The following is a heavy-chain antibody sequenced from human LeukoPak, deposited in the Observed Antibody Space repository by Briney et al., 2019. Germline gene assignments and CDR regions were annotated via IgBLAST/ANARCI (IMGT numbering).Heavy chain of an antibody. CDR3: ARGLRGYSYELFY. CDR2: INHSGST. D-gene: IGHD5-18*01. Sequence: PSETLSLTCAVYGGSFSGYYWTWIRQPPGKGLEWIGEINHSGSTNYNPSLKSRVTISVDTSKNQFSLKLSSVTAADTAVYYCARGLRGYSYELFYWGQGTLVTVSS. J-gene: IGHJ4*02. CDR1: GGSFSGYY. V-gene: IGHV4-34*01.